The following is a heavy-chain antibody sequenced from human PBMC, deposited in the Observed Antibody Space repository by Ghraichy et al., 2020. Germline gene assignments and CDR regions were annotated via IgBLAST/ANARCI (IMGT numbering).Heavy chain of an antibody. CDR2: ISSSSSYI. J-gene: IGHJ4*02. V-gene: IGHV3-21*01. Sequence: GGSLRLSCAASGFTFSSYSMNWVRQAPGKGLEWVSSISSSSSYIYYADSVKGRFTISRDNAKNSLYLQMNSLRAEDTAVYYCARDVSPPPIGSGYQRAPFDYWGQGTLVTVSS. CDR3: ARDVSPPPIGSGYQRAPFDY. CDR1: GFTFSSYS. D-gene: IGHD3-22*01.